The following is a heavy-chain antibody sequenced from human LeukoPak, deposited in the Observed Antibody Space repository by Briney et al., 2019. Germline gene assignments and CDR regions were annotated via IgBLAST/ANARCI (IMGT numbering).Heavy chain of an antibody. CDR3: ARDPILDFGVVTYAFDI. CDR1: GFTFSSYS. CDR2: ISSSSSYI. J-gene: IGHJ3*02. Sequence: GGSLRLSCAASGFTFSSYSMNWVRQAPGKGPEWVSSISSSSSYIYYADSVKGRFTISRDNAKNSLYLQMNSLRAEDTAVYYCARDPILDFGVVTYAFDIWGQGTMVTVSS. D-gene: IGHD3-3*01. V-gene: IGHV3-21*01.